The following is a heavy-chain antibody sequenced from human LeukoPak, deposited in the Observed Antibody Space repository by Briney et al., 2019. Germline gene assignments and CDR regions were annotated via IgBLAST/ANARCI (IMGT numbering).Heavy chain of an antibody. CDR3: AREYSSGPNLFDY. CDR2: IYHSGST. D-gene: IGHD6-19*01. Sequence: SQTLSLTCAVSGGSISSGGYSWSWIRQPPGKGLEWIGYIYHSGSTYYNPSLKSRVTISVDRSENQFSLKLSSVTAADTAVYYCAREYSSGPNLFDYWGQGTLVTVSS. J-gene: IGHJ4*02. V-gene: IGHV4-30-2*01. CDR1: GGSISSGGYS.